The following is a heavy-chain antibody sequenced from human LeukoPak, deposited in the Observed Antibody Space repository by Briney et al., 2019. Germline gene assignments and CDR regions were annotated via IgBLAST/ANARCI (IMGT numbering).Heavy chain of an antibody. J-gene: IGHJ4*02. V-gene: IGHV3-48*02. CDR1: GFTFSSYS. CDR3: ARTKYYYDSSGYYYPNYFDY. CDR2: ISSGRVTI. Sequence: GGSLRLSCAASGFTFSSYSMNWVRQAPGKGLEWVSYISSGRVTIYYADSVKGRFTISRDNAKNSLYLQMNSLRDEDTAVYYCARTKYYYDSSGYYYPNYFDYWGQGTLVTVSS. D-gene: IGHD3-22*01.